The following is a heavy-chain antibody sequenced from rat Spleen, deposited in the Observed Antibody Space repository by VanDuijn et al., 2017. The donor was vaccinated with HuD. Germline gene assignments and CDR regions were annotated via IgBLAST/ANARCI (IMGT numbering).Heavy chain of an antibody. CDR2: ISTDGGST. CDR3: ASLHTMGITGGY. Sequence: EVQLVESGGGLVQPGGSLKLSCAASGFTFSNSGMAWIRQTPTKGLAWVASISTDGGSTYYRDSVKGRFTISRDNAENTVYLQMDSLRSEDTATYYCASLHTMGITGGYWGQGVMVTVSS. D-gene: IGHD1-9*01. CDR1: GFTFSNSG. V-gene: IGHV5S13*01. J-gene: IGHJ2*01.